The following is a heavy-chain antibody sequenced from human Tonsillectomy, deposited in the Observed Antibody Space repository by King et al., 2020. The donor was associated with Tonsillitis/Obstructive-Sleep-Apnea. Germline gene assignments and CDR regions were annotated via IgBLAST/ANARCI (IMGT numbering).Heavy chain of an antibody. D-gene: IGHD4-23*01. CDR1: GGSISSYH. J-gene: IGHJ1*01. CDR2: IYFSGST. Sequence: VQLQESGPGLVKPSETLSLTCTVSGGSISSYHWSWIRQPPGKGLEWIGYIYFSGSTNYNSSLKSRVTMSEDTTRNQFSLKLTSVTAEATAGYYCASRTTVVTPRYFQHWGQGTLLTVSS. V-gene: IGHV4-59*08. CDR3: ASRTTVVTPRYFQH.